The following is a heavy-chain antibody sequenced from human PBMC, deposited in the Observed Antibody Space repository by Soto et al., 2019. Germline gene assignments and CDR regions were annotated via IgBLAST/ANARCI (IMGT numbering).Heavy chain of an antibody. CDR1: GGSISSYY. CDR3: ASGAGTDAFDI. CDR2: IYYSGST. V-gene: IGHV4-59*01. D-gene: IGHD1-1*01. J-gene: IGHJ3*02. Sequence: PSETLSLTCTVSGGSISSYYWSWIRQPPGKGLEWIGYIYYSGSTTYNPSLKSRVTISVDTSKNQFSLKLSSVTAADTAVYYCASGAGTDAFDIWGQGTMVTVSS.